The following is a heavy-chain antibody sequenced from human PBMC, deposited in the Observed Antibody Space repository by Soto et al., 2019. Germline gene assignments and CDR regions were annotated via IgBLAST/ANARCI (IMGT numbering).Heavy chain of an antibody. CDR2: MNPNSGNT. CDR3: AREKVTSGYPD. J-gene: IGHJ4*02. D-gene: IGHD3-22*01. Sequence: QVQLVQSGAEVKKPGASVKVSCKASGYTFTSYDINWGRQATGQGLEWMGWMNPNSGNTAYAQKFQGRITMTKNTAISTAYMELSSLRTEDTAVYYCAREKVTSGYPDWGQGTLVTVSS. CDR1: GYTFTSYD. V-gene: IGHV1-8*01.